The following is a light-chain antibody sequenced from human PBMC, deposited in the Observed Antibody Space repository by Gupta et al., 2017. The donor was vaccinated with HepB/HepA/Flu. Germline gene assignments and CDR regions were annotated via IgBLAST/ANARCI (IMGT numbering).Light chain of an antibody. CDR2: AAS. J-gene: IGKJ4*01. CDR1: QGISNY. V-gene: IGKV1-16*02. CDR3: RQENIFPPT. Sequence: DIQMTQSPSSLSASVGDRVTITCRASQGISNYVAWFQQKPGKAPKSLISAASRLQSAVPSKFSDSGSGTAFTLTISSLLPQDSATYYCRQENIFPPTFGGGTKVEI.